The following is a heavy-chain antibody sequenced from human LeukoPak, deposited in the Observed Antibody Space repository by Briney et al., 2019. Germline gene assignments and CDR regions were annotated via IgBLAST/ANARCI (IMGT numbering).Heavy chain of an antibody. CDR2: FDPEDGET. CDR3: ATWITFGGIFDY. D-gene: IGHD3-16*01. J-gene: IGHJ4*02. Sequence: VKVSCKVSGYTLTELSMHWVRQAPGKGLEWMGGFDPEDGETIYAQKFQGRVTMTEDTSTDTAYMELSSLRSEDTAVYYCATWITFGGIFDYWGQGTLVTVTS. CDR1: GYTLTELS. V-gene: IGHV1-24*01.